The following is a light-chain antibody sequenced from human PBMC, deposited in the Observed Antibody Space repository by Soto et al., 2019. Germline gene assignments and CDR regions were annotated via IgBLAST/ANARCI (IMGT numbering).Light chain of an antibody. Sequence: ETVLTQSPGTLSLSPGDRATLSCRASQSVDDLHLAWYQQRPGQAPRLLIRGASRRATGIPDRFSGRGSGTDFTLTISGLEAEDFAVYYCQQFDHSPWTFGQGTKVEIK. CDR2: GAS. V-gene: IGKV3-20*01. CDR1: QSVDDLH. CDR3: QQFDHSPWT. J-gene: IGKJ1*01.